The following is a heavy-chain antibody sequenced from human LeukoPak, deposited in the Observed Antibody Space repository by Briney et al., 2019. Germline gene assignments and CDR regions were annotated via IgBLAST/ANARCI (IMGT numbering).Heavy chain of an antibody. CDR1: GFSFSGYG. Sequence: GGPLRLSCAASGFSFSGYGMNWVRRAPGKGLEWISYIGPTTTIYYADSVKGRFSISRDNAKNSLYLQMNSLSADDTAVYYCAASVGYCTNGVCYKYYYGMDVWGQGTTVTVSS. V-gene: IGHV3-48*04. J-gene: IGHJ6*02. D-gene: IGHD2-8*01. CDR2: IGPTTTI. CDR3: AASVGYCTNGVCYKYYYGMDV.